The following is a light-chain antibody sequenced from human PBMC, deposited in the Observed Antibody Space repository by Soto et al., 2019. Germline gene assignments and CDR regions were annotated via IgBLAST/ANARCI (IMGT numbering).Light chain of an antibody. CDR3: VAWDDSLNGHVV. J-gene: IGLJ2*01. Sequence: QSVLTQPPSVSGALGQRVTISCTGITSNIGAGYDVHWYQLLPGRAPKLLIYGNTNRPSGVPDRFSGSKSATSASLAISGLQSEDEADYYCVAWDDSLNGHVVFGGGTKLTVL. V-gene: IGLV1-40*01. CDR1: TSNIGAGYD. CDR2: GNT.